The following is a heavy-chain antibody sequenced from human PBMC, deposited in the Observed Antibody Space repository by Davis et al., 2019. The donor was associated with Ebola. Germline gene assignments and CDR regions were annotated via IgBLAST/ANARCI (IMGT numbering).Heavy chain of an antibody. V-gene: IGHV1-69*13. J-gene: IGHJ4*02. Sequence: PVKVSCKASGGTFSSYAISWVRQAPGQGLEWMGGIIPIFGTANYAQKFQGRVTITADESTSTAYMELSSLRSEDTAVYYCASVTTVTTRGLFDYWGQGTLVTVSS. CDR3: ASVTTVTTRGLFDY. CDR2: IIPIFGTA. D-gene: IGHD4-17*01. CDR1: GGTFSSYA.